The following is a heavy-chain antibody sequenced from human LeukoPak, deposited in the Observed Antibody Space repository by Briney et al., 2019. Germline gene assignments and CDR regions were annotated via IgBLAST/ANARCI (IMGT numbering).Heavy chain of an antibody. CDR2: INHSGDT. Sequence: PSETLSLTCAVSGRSFSGYYWSWIRQSPGKGPEWIGEINHSGDTNYNPSLKSRVTMAVDTSKNQFSLNLSSVTAADTAVYYCARGYCSGSICYADYNYYFMDVWGKGTTVTVSS. CDR3: ARGYCSGSICYADYNYYFMDV. V-gene: IGHV4-34*01. J-gene: IGHJ6*03. D-gene: IGHD2-2*01. CDR1: GRSFSGYY.